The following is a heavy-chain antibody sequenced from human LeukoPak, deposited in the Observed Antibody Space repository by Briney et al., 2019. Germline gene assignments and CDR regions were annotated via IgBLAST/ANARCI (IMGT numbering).Heavy chain of an antibody. Sequence: SETLSLTCAVYGGSFSGYYWSWIRQPPGKGLEWIGEINHSGSTNYNPSLKSRVTISVDTSKNQFSLKLSSVTAADTAVYYCARGLRHYYDSSGYYGLPTNWGQGTLVTVSS. D-gene: IGHD3-22*01. CDR1: GGSFSGYY. J-gene: IGHJ4*02. V-gene: IGHV4-34*01. CDR2: INHSGST. CDR3: ARGLRHYYDSSGYYGLPTN.